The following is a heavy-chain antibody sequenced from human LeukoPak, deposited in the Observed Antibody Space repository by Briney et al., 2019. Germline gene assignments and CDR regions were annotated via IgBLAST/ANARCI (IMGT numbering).Heavy chain of an antibody. V-gene: IGHV4-30-4*01. CDR1: GASISSGDYY. J-gene: IGHJ4*02. CDR3: ARLQGGRSGYYPFNQ. Sequence: SQTLSLTCTVSGASISSGDYYWRWIRQPPGKGLEWIVYIYYSGSTYYNPSLKSRVTISVDTSKNQFSLKLNSVTAADTAVYYCARLQGGRSGYYPFNQWGQGTLVTVSS. CDR2: IYYSGST. D-gene: IGHD3-22*01.